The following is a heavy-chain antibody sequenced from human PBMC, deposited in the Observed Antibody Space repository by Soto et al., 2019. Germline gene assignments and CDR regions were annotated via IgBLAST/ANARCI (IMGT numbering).Heavy chain of an antibody. V-gene: IGHV4-61*01. Sequence: SETLSLTCTVSSGSVSSHSYYWSWIRQPPGKGLEWIGYIYYSGSTYYNPSLKSQVTISVDPSKNQFSLKLRSVTAADTAVYYCAITYCSSASCYGLYYFGMDVWGQGTTVTVSS. D-gene: IGHD2-2*01. CDR1: SGSVSSHSYY. CDR3: AITYCSSASCYGLYYFGMDV. CDR2: IYYSGST. J-gene: IGHJ6*02.